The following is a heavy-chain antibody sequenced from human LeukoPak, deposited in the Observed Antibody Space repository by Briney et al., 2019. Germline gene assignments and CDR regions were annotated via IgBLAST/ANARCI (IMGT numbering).Heavy chain of an antibody. J-gene: IGHJ3*02. CDR3: ARGRYYDILTGYLPDAFDI. Sequence: GGSLRLSCAASGFTFNNYDMHWVRQTTGKGLEWVSGIGTAGDTYYPGSVKGRFTISRENAKNSLYLQMNSLRAGDTAVYFCARGRYYDILTGYLPDAFDIWGQGTMVTVSS. CDR1: GFTFNNYD. D-gene: IGHD3-9*01. CDR2: IGTAGDT. V-gene: IGHV3-13*04.